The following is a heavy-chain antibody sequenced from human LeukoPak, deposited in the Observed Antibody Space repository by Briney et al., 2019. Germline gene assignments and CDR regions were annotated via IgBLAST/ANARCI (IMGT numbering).Heavy chain of an antibody. CDR2: IYYSGST. CDR1: GGSISSGGYY. J-gene: IGHJ4*02. D-gene: IGHD3-22*01. Sequence: SETLSLTCTVSGGSISSGGYYWSWIRQHAGKGLEWIGYIYYSGSTYYNPSLKSRVTISVDTPKNQFSLKLSSVTAADTAVYYCARGDDSSGYYLPDYWGQGTLVTVSS. V-gene: IGHV4-31*03. CDR3: ARGDDSSGYYLPDY.